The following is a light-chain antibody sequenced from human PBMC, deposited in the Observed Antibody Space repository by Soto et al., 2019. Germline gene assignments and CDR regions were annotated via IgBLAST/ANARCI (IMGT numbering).Light chain of an antibody. J-gene: IGKJ4*01. Sequence: EIVMTQSPATLSVSPGEGATLSCRASQGIGTLLAWYLQRPGQAPRLLIYGSSTRASGLPARFSGSGSGTEFTHTISSLQSEDFAGYYCQQYYKWPITFGGGTNVEI. CDR3: QQYYKWPIT. V-gene: IGKV3-15*01. CDR2: GSS. CDR1: QGIGTL.